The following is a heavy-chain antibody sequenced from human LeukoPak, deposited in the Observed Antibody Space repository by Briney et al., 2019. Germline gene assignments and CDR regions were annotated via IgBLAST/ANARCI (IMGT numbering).Heavy chain of an antibody. Sequence: ASVKVSCKASGYSFSSYYMDWVRQAPGQGLEWMGIINPSGGSTSYAQKFQGRVTMTRDTSTSTVYMELSSLRSEDTAVYYCARGGMAEDYFDYWGRGTLVTVSS. CDR1: GYSFSSYY. D-gene: IGHD5-24*01. J-gene: IGHJ4*02. CDR2: INPSGGST. V-gene: IGHV1-46*01. CDR3: ARGGMAEDYFDY.